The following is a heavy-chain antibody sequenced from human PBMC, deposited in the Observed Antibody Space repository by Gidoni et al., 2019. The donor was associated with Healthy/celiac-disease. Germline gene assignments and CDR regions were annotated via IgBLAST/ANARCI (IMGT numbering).Heavy chain of an antibody. D-gene: IGHD3-3*01. CDR3: ARGPGDFWSGYYTPGYYGMDV. V-gene: IGHV4-34*01. CDR1: GGSFSGYY. CDR2: INHSGST. J-gene: IGHJ6*02. Sequence: QVQLQQWGAGLLKPSETLSLTCAVYGGSFSGYYWSWIRQPPGKGLEWIGEINHSGSTNYNPSLKSRVTISVDTSKNQFSLKLSSVTAADTAVYYCARGPGDFWSGYYTPGYYGMDVWGQGTTVTVSS.